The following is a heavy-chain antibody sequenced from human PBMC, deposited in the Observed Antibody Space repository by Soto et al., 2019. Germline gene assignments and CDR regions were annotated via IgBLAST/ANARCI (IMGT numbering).Heavy chain of an antibody. CDR2: ISYDGSNK. Sequence: QVQLVESGGGVVQPGRSLRLSCAASGFTFSSYAMHWVRQAPGKGLEWVAVISYDGSNKYYADSVKGRFTISRDNSKNTLYLQINSLRAEDTAVYYCARTQLYQLLHYPLDYWGQGTLVTVSS. D-gene: IGHD2-2*01. V-gene: IGHV3-30-3*01. J-gene: IGHJ4*02. CDR3: ARTQLYQLLHYPLDY. CDR1: GFTFSSYA.